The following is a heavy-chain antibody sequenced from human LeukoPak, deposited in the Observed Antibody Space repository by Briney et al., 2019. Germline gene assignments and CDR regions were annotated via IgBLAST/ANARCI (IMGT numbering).Heavy chain of an antibody. Sequence: GASVTVSCKASGYTFTSYGISWVRQAPGQGLEWMGWISAYNGNTNYAQKLQGRVTMTTDTSTSTAYMEQRSLRSDDTAVYYCARQVAGPRSWFDPWGQGTLVTVSS. CDR2: ISAYNGNT. D-gene: IGHD5-12*01. J-gene: IGHJ5*02. V-gene: IGHV1-18*04. CDR3: ARQVAGPRSWFDP. CDR1: GYTFTSYG.